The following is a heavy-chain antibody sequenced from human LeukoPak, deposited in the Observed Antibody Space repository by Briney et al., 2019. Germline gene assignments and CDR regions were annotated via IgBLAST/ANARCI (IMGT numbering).Heavy chain of an antibody. CDR1: GGSFSGYY. D-gene: IGHD3-22*01. CDR2: INHSGST. Sequence: PSETLSLTCAVYGGSFSGYYWSWIRQPPGKGLEWIGEINHSGSTNYNPSLKSRVTLSVDTSKNQFSLKLSSVTAADTAVYYCARARKYYYDSSGYYQHYFDYWGQGTLVTVSS. V-gene: IGHV4-34*01. J-gene: IGHJ4*02. CDR3: ARARKYYYDSSGYYQHYFDY.